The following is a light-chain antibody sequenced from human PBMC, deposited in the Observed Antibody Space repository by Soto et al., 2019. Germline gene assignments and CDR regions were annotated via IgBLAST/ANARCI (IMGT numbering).Light chain of an antibody. V-gene: IGKV1-33*01. Sequence: DIQMTQSPSSLSASVGDRVTITCQASQDISSYLNWYQQKPGKAPKLLIYGASNLETGVPPRFSGSGSGTDFTFTISSLQPEDNATYYCQQYDNLPRLTFGGGTKVEIK. CDR3: QQYDNLPRLT. J-gene: IGKJ4*01. CDR2: GAS. CDR1: QDISSY.